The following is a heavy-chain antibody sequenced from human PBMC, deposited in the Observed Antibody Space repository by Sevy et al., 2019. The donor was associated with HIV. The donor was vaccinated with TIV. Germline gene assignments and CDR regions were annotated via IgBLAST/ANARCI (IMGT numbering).Heavy chain of an antibody. CDR1: GFTFSKYS. Sequence: GGSLRLSCAASGFTFSKYSMSWVRQPPGKGLEWVSTLSFGCGEINYADSVKGRFTISRNNSKSSVYLQMNNLRPEEKALYYCAREGCTKPHDYWGQGTLVTVSS. D-gene: IGHD2-8*01. CDR3: AREGCTKPHDY. J-gene: IGHJ4*02. V-gene: IGHV3-23*01. CDR2: LSFGCGEI.